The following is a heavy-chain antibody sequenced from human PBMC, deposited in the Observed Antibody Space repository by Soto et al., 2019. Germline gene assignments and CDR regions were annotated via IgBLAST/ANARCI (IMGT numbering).Heavy chain of an antibody. D-gene: IGHD6-19*01. CDR3: ARDRGPIAVAGCFDY. J-gene: IGHJ4*02. V-gene: IGHV3-33*01. Sequence: QVQLVESGGGVVQPGRSLRLSCAASGFTFSSYGMHWVRQAPGKGLEWVAVIWYDGSNKYYADSVKGRFTIPRDNSKNTLYLQMNSLRAEDTAVYYCARDRGPIAVAGCFDYWGQGTLVTVSS. CDR2: IWYDGSNK. CDR1: GFTFSSYG.